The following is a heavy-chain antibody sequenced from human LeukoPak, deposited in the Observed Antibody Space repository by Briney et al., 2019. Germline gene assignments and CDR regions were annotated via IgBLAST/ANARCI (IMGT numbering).Heavy chain of an antibody. D-gene: IGHD2-21*01. CDR3: ARVGDRGDLYHYYYYMDV. Sequence: GASVKVSCKASGYIFTSYIMNWVRQAPGQGLEWMGWINTNTGNPTYAQGFTGRFVFSLDTSVSTAYLQINSLKTEDTAVYYCARVGDRGDLYHYYYYMDVWGKGTTVTVSS. CDR1: GYIFTSYI. J-gene: IGHJ6*03. V-gene: IGHV7-4-1*02. CDR2: INTNTGNP.